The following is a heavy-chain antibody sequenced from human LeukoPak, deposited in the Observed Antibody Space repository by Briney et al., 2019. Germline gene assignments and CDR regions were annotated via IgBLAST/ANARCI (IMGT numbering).Heavy chain of an antibody. CDR3: TSMVATSYYYYYMDV. D-gene: IGHD5-12*01. Sequence: PGGSLRLSCAASGFTLSGSAMHWVRQASGKGLEWVGRIRSKANSYATAYAASVKGRFTISRDDSKNTAYLQMNSLKTEDTAVYYCTSMVATSYYYYYMDVWGKGTTVTISS. J-gene: IGHJ6*03. CDR1: GFTLSGSA. V-gene: IGHV3-73*01. CDR2: IRSKANSYAT.